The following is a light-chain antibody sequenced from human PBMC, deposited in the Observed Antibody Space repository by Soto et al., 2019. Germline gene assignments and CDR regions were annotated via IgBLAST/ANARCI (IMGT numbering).Light chain of an antibody. Sequence: EIVLTESPATLSFSPGESATLSCRASQSVSNSLAWYQQKPGQAPRLLIYGASSRATGIPDRFSGSGSGTDFTLTISRLEPEDSAVYYCQQYGTSGTFGQGTKVDIK. V-gene: IGKV3-20*01. CDR2: GAS. J-gene: IGKJ1*01. CDR1: QSVSNS. CDR3: QQYGTSGT.